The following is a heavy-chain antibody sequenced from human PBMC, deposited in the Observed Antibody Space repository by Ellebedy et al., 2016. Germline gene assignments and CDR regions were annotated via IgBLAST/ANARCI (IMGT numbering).Heavy chain of an antibody. D-gene: IGHD1-7*01. Sequence: SQTLSLTCAVSGGSISSGGYSWSWIRQPPGKGLEWIGYIYHSGSTYYNPSLKSRVTISVDRSKNQFSLKLSSVTAADTAVYYCARDFPSELRGYGMDVWGQGTTVTVSS. CDR1: GGSISSGGYS. CDR2: IYHSGST. V-gene: IGHV4-30-2*01. J-gene: IGHJ6*02. CDR3: ARDFPSELRGYGMDV.